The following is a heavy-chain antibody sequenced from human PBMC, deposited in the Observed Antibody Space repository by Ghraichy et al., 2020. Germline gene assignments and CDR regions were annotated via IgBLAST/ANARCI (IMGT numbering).Heavy chain of an antibody. Sequence: GGSLRLSCAASGFTFSSYWMSWVRQAPGKGLEWVANIKKDGSEKYYVDSVKGRFTISRDIAKNSLYLQMNSLRAEDTAVYYCARLYSSGWYGPDYWGQGTLVTVSS. CDR1: GFTFSSYW. J-gene: IGHJ4*02. V-gene: IGHV3-7*01. CDR2: IKKDGSEK. D-gene: IGHD6-19*01. CDR3: ARLYSSGWYGPDY.